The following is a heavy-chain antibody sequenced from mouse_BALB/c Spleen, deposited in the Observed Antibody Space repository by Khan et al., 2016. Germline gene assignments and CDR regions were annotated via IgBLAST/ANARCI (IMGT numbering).Heavy chain of an antibody. CDR3: LPSDNRLPYSRLLPCRHDECDLGDEWEEYNLRKLPTCPGL. Sequence: QVRLQQSGAELMKPGASVKISCKSTGYTFTSYWIEWVKQRPGHGLEWIGEILPGRGSTIYNENFKGKATFTADTSSHTDSLQLRSMTSEDSAVSVKLPSDNRLPYSRLLPCRHDECDLGDEWEEYNLRKLPTCPGLWG. J-gene: IGHJ1*01. CDR1: GYTFTSYW. V-gene: IGHV1-9*01. CDR2: ILPGRGST. D-gene: IGHD1-3*01.